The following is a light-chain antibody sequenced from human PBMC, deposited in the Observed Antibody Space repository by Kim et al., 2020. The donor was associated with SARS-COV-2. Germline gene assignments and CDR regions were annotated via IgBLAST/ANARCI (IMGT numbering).Light chain of an antibody. CDR1: QSVTRSY. CDR2: GAS. J-gene: IGKJ2*01. V-gene: IGKV3-20*01. CDR3: QQYVTSPFT. Sequence: LSPGERATLSCRASQSVTRSYLAWYQQKTGQAPSLLIYGASSRATGIPDRYSGSGSGTDFTLTISRLEPEYFAVYHCQQYVTSPFTFGQGTKLEI.